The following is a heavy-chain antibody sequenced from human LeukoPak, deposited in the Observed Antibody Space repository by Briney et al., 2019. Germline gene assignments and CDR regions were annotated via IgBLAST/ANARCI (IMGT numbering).Heavy chain of an antibody. V-gene: IGHV3-30-3*01. Sequence: GGSLRLSCAASGFTFSSYAMHWVRQAPGKGLEWVAVISYDGSNKYYADSVKGRFTISRDNSKNTLYLQMNSLRAEDTAVYYCARVPGYTSGRGTIDSWGQGTLVTVSS. CDR2: ISYDGSNK. D-gene: IGHD5-18*01. CDR3: ARVPGYTSGRGTIDS. CDR1: GFTFSSYA. J-gene: IGHJ4*02.